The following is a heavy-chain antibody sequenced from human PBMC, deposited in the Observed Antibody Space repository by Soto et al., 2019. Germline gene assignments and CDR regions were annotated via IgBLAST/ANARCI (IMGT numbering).Heavy chain of an antibody. CDR1: GFTFSSYA. J-gene: IGHJ4*02. Sequence: QVQLVESGGGVVQPGRSLRLSCAASGFTFSSYAMHWVRQAPGKGLEWVAVISYDGSNKYYADSVKGRFTISRDNSKNTLYLQMNSLRAEDTDVYYCASEQLAVLRGVLDYWGQGTLVTVSS. V-gene: IGHV3-30-3*01. CDR3: ASEQLAVLRGVLDY. CDR2: ISYDGSNK. D-gene: IGHD1-1*01.